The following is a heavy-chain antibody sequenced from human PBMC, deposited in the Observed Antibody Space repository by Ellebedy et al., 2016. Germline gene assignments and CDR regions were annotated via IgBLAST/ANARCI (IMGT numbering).Heavy chain of an antibody. CDR3: AREYKGGWWDY. J-gene: IGHJ4*02. D-gene: IGHD6-19*01. CDR1: GYTFTTYY. V-gene: IGHV1-46*01. CDR2: VIPSGGHT. Sequence: ASVKVSCKASGYTFTTYYMHWVRQAPGQGLEWMGIVIPSGGHTNYAQKFQGRVTMTRDTSTSTVYMELSSLTSEDTATYYCAREYKGGWWDYWGQGTLVTVSS.